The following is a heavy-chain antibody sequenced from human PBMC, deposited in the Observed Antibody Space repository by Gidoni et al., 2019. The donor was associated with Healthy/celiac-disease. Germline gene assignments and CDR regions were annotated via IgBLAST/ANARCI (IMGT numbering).Heavy chain of an antibody. Sequence: QVQLVQSGAEVKKPGSSVKVSCKASGGTFSSYAIRWVRQAPGQGLEWMGGIIPIFGTANYAQKFQGRVTITADESTSTAYMELSSLRSEDTAVYYCASRRIAVAGKRPGYYYGMDVWGQGTTVTVSS. CDR3: ASRRIAVAGKRPGYYYGMDV. J-gene: IGHJ6*02. D-gene: IGHD6-19*01. V-gene: IGHV1-69*01. CDR2: IIPIFGTA. CDR1: GGTFSSYA.